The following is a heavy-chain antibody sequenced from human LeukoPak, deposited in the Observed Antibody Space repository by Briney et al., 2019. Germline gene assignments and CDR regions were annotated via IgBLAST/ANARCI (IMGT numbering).Heavy chain of an antibody. CDR3: ARSYGSGSYWFDP. V-gene: IGHV4-34*01. Sequence: PSETLSLTCAVYGGSFSGYYWSWIRQPPGKGLEWIEEINHSGSTNYNPSLKSRVTISVDTSKNQFSLKLSSVTAADTAVYYCARSYGSGSYWFDPWGQGTLVTVSS. CDR2: INHSGST. J-gene: IGHJ5*02. CDR1: GGSFSGYY. D-gene: IGHD3-10*01.